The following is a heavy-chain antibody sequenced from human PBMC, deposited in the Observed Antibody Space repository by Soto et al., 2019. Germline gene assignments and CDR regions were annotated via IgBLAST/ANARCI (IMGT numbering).Heavy chain of an antibody. CDR2: IWYDGSNK. CDR3: ARGQYYYGSGSYIYYYYGMDV. CDR1: GFTFSSYG. V-gene: IGHV3-33*01. D-gene: IGHD3-10*01. Sequence: GVLRLSCAASGFTFSSYGMHWVRQAPGKGLEWVAVIWYDGSNKYYADSVKGRFTISRDNSKNTLYLQMNSLRAEDTAVYYCARGQYYYGSGSYIYYYYGMDVWGQGTTVTVSS. J-gene: IGHJ6*02.